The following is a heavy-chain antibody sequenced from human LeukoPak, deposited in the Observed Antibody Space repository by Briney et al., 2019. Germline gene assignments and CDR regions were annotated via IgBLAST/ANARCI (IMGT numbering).Heavy chain of an antibody. CDR2: ISYSGST. D-gene: IGHD1-26*01. CDR3: ARWVGNRNWFDP. Sequence: PSETLSLTCTVSGGSISSGSYLWGCIRQSPGKGLEWIGSISYSGSTYYNPSLKTRVTVSVDTSKNQFSLKVTSVTAADTAVYYCARWVGNRNWFDPWDQGTLVTVSS. J-gene: IGHJ5*02. CDR1: GGSISSGSYL. V-gene: IGHV4-39*07.